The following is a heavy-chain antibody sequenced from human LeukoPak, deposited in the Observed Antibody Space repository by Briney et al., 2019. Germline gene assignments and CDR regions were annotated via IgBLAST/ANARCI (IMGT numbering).Heavy chain of an antibody. Sequence: ASVKVSCKASGYTFTGYYMHWVRQAPGQGLEWMGWINPNSGGTNYAQKFQGRVTMTRDTSISTAYMELSRLRSDDTAVYYCARRVDGYKPFDYWGQGTLVTVSS. D-gene: IGHD5-24*01. CDR1: GYTFTGYY. V-gene: IGHV1-2*02. CDR2: INPNSGGT. CDR3: ARRVDGYKPFDY. J-gene: IGHJ4*02.